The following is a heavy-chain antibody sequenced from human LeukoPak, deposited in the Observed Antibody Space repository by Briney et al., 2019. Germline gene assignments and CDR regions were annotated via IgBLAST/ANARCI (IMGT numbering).Heavy chain of an antibody. D-gene: IGHD3-10*01. CDR2: IYYRGST. Sequence: SETLSLTCAVSGGSMSSYYWSWIRQPPGKGLEWIGYIYYRGSTNYNPSLKSRVTISVDTSKNQFSLKLSSVTTADTAVYYCASVGGGGMNNFFDYWGQGTLVTVSS. V-gene: IGHV4-59*01. CDR3: ASVGGGGMNNFFDY. CDR1: GGSMSSYY. J-gene: IGHJ4*02.